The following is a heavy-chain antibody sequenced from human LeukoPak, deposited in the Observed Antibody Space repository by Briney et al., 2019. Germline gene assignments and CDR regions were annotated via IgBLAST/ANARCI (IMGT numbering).Heavy chain of an antibody. Sequence: GASVKVSCKASGYSFTSYYIHWVRLAPGQGLEWMGVINPSGGSTRYAQKFQDRVTMTRDMSTSTVYMELSSLRSEDTAVYYCARMPDPNSSGYHYYYYYYMDVWGKGTTVTISS. V-gene: IGHV1-46*01. D-gene: IGHD3-22*01. CDR3: ARMPDPNSSGYHYYYYYYMDV. CDR2: INPSGGST. J-gene: IGHJ6*03. CDR1: GYSFTSYY.